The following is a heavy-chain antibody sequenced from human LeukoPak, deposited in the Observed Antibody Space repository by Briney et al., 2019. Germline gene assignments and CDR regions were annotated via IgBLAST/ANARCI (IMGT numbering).Heavy chain of an antibody. J-gene: IGHJ4*02. D-gene: IGHD5-24*01. Sequence: SETLSLTCSVSGDSISSYYWSWIRQPPGKGLEWIGHISYSGSTNYNPSLKSRVSISVDTSKNQLSLQLSSVTAADTAVYYCATLRHSYEFDYWGQGTLVTVSS. CDR2: ISYSGST. CDR3: ATLRHSYEFDY. V-gene: IGHV4-59*01. CDR1: GDSISSYY.